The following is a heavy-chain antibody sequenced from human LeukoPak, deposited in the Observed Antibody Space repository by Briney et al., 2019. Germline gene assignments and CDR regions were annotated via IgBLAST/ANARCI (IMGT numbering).Heavy chain of an antibody. J-gene: IGHJ3*01. V-gene: IGHV3-7*01. CDR2: INKDGSEE. CDR3: ARGNSNRNALNF. D-gene: IGHD1-1*01. CDR1: GFTLSMYI. Sequence: PGGSLRLSCAHSGFTLSMYIISCVRQAPGRGLEWVANINKDGSEENYLDSVKDRFTVSRDNAKNSLYLQMNSLRGEDTAVYYCARGNSNRNALNFWGQGTMVTISS.